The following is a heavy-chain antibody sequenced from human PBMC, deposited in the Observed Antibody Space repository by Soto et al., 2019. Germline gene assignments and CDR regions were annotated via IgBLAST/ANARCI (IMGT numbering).Heavy chain of an antibody. CDR1: GFTFSSYG. D-gene: IGHD6-19*01. Sequence: QVQLVESGGGVVQPGRSLRLSCAASGFTFSSYGMHWVRQAPGKGLEWVAVISYDGSNKYYADSVKGRFTISRDNSKNTLYLQMNSLRAEDTAVYYCAKAIALAALHGMDVWGQGTTVTVSS. CDR3: AKAIALAALHGMDV. CDR2: ISYDGSNK. J-gene: IGHJ6*02. V-gene: IGHV3-30*18.